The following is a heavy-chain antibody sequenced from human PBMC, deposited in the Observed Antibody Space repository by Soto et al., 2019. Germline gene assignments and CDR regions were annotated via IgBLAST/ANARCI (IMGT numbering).Heavy chain of an antibody. D-gene: IGHD4-4*01. CDR3: TRDIFRTITTGDF. Sequence: EVQLVESGGGLVQPGRSLRLSCVGSGFDFDDHAMSWVRQAPGKGLEWGAGISWNGAYISYASSVRGRFTISRDDAKNSLYLQMNSLRPEDTALYFCTRDIFRTITTGDFWGQGTLVTVSS. CDR1: GFDFDDHA. V-gene: IGHV3-9*01. CDR2: ISWNGAYI. J-gene: IGHJ4*02.